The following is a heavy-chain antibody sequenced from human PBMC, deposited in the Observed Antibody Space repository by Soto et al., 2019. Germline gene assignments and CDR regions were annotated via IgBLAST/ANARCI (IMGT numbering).Heavy chain of an antibody. D-gene: IGHD3-22*01. V-gene: IGHV3-23*01. CDR2: ISGSGDST. J-gene: IGHJ4*02. CDR1: GFTFSSSA. CDR3: AKDPTAMIVAGNFDY. Sequence: GGSLRLSCAASGFTFSSSAMSWVRQAPGKGLEWVSGISGSGDSTYYADSVKGRFTISRDNSKSTLYLQMNSLRAEDTAVYYCAKDPTAMIVAGNFDYWGQGTLVTSPQ.